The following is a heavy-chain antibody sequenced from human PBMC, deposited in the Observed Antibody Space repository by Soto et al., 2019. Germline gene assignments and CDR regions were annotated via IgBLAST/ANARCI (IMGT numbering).Heavy chain of an antibody. CDR2: IIPIFGTA. J-gene: IGHJ5*02. V-gene: IGHV1-69*13. Sequence: SVKVSCKASGGTFSSYAISWVRQAPGQGLEWMGGIIPIFGTANYAQKFQGRVTITADESTSTAYMELSSLRSEDTAVYYCARDRVYCSSTSCYSYNWFDPWGQGTLVTV. CDR3: ARDRVYCSSTSCYSYNWFDP. D-gene: IGHD2-2*01. CDR1: GGTFSSYA.